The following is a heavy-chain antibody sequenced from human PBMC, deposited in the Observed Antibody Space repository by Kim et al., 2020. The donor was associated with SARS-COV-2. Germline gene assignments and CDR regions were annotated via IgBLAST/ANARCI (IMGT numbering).Heavy chain of an antibody. Sequence: GGSLRLSCAASGFTFSSYAMSWVRQAPGKGLEWVSAISGSGGSTYYADSVKGRFTISRDNSKNTLYLQMNSLRAEDTAVYYCASLIVLRFLEWLLDRFDYWGQGTLVTVSS. V-gene: IGHV3-23*01. CDR2: ISGSGGST. CDR3: ASLIVLRFLEWLLDRFDY. D-gene: IGHD3-3*01. J-gene: IGHJ4*02. CDR1: GFTFSSYA.